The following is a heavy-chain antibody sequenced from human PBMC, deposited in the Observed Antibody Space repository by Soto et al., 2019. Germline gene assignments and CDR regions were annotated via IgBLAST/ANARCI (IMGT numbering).Heavy chain of an antibody. D-gene: IGHD6-13*01. V-gene: IGHV3-23*01. J-gene: IGHJ4*02. CDR3: AKAKYSSSWWAVDY. Sequence: GGSLRLSCAASGFTFSSYAMSWVRQAPGKGLEWVSSTSASGGTTYYADSVKGRFTISRDNSKNILYLEMNSLRAEDTAVYYCAKAKYSSSWWAVDYWGQGTLVTVSS. CDR2: TSASGGTT. CDR1: GFTFSSYA.